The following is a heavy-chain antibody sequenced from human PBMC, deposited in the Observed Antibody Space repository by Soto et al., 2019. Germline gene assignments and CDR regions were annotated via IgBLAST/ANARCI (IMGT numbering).Heavy chain of an antibody. CDR2: IYWNDDK. D-gene: IGHD6-6*01. Sequence: QITLKESGPPLVKPTQTLTLTCTFSGFSLSTTGEGVGWIRQPPGKALEWLAVIYWNDDKSYSPSLKSRLTISKDTSKKQVVLTMMNMAPVDTGTYYCAKVDDVAALFAYLGQGTLVTVSS. CDR3: AKVDDVAALFAY. CDR1: GFSLSTTGEG. J-gene: IGHJ4*02. V-gene: IGHV2-5*01.